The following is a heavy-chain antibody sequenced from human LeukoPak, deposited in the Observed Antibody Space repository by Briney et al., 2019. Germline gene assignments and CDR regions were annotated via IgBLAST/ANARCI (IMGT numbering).Heavy chain of an antibody. CDR1: GYTFSGHY. Sequence: ASVKVSCKASGYTFSGHYMHWLRQAPGQGLEWMGWINPSDGTNYAQKFQGRVTMTRDTSISTAYMELSRLRSDDTAVYYCARAGGSYFYIDYWGQGTLVTVSS. CDR2: INPSDGT. CDR3: ARAGGSYFYIDY. D-gene: IGHD1-26*01. V-gene: IGHV1-2*02. J-gene: IGHJ4*02.